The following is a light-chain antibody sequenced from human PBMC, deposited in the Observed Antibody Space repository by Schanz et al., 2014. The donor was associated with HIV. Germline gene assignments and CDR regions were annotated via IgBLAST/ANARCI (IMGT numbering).Light chain of an antibody. V-gene: IGLV2-11*01. J-gene: IGLJ3*02. CDR3: CSYAGSYTFVV. CDR2: DVT. Sequence: QAALTQPRSVSGSPGQSVTISCTGTSSDVGSYNYVSWYQQRPGQAPKLMIYDVTKRPSGVPDRFSGSKSGNTASLTISGLQAEDEADYYCCSYAGSYTFVVFGGGTKLTVL. CDR1: SSDVGSYNY.